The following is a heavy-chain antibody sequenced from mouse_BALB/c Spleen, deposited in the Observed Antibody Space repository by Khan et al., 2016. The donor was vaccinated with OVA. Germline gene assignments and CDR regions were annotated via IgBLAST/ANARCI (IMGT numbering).Heavy chain of an antibody. J-gene: IGHJ4*01. V-gene: IGHV3-2*02. CDR2: IRSTGST. D-gene: IGHD3-1*01. CDR1: GFSITSDYA. CDR3: ARSRDKSDSYSMDD. Sequence: EVQLQESGPGLVKPSQSLSLTCTVTGFSITSDYAWNWFRQFPGNKLEWLSYIRSTGSTSSNPALKSRITITRDTSKNQFFLHMNSVTAEDTATYYCARSRDKSDSYSMDDWGAGTSVTVSS.